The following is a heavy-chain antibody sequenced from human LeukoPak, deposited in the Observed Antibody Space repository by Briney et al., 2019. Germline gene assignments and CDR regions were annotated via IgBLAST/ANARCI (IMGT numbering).Heavy chain of an antibody. CDR1: GFTFDDYG. CDR2: ISGSGGST. J-gene: IGHJ5*02. CDR3: AKSRGWRPDWFDP. D-gene: IGHD6-19*01. Sequence: GGSLRLSCAASGFTFDDYGMHWVRQAPGKGQEWVSGISGSGGSTFYADSVKGRFTISRDNSKNTLYLQMNSLRAEDTAVYYCAKSRGWRPDWFDPWGQGTLVTVSS. V-gene: IGHV3-23*01.